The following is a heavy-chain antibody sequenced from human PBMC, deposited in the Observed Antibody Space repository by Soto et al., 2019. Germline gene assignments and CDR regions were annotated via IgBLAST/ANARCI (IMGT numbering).Heavy chain of an antibody. CDR1: GGSISSSSYY. CDR3: ARRHYSDIVVVPAGSGV. CDR2: IYYSGST. J-gene: IGHJ6*04. D-gene: IGHD2-2*01. Sequence: QLQLQESGPGLVKPSETLSLTCTVSGGSISSSSYYWGWIRQPPGKGLEWIGSIYYSGSTYYNPSLKSRVTISVDTSKNQFSLKLSSVTAADTAVYYCARRHYSDIVVVPAGSGVWGKGTTVTVSS. V-gene: IGHV4-39*01.